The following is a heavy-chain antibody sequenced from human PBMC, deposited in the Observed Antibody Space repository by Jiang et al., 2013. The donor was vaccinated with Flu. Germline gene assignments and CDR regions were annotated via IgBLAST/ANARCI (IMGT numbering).Heavy chain of an antibody. J-gene: IGHJ5*02. D-gene: IGHD3-3*01. CDR3: ARHVVGHYDFWSAPSGWFDP. CDR2: IYYSGST. Sequence: ELLKPSETLSLTCTVSGGSISSSSYYWGWIRQPPGKGLEWIGSIYYSGSTYYNPSLKSRVTISVDTSKNQFSLKLSSVTAADTAVYYCARHVVGHYDFWSAPSGWFDPWGQGTLVTVSS. V-gene: IGHV4-39*01. CDR1: GGSISSSSYY.